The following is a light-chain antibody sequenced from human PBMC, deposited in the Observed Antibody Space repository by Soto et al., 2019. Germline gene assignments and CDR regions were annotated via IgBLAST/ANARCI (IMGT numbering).Light chain of an antibody. CDR2: GAS. V-gene: IGKV3-20*01. Sequence: EIVLTQSPGTLSFSPGERATLSCRASQSVSSDSLAWYQQKPGQAPRLLIYGASSRATGIPDRFSGSGSGTDFTLTISRLEPEDFAVYYCQQYGSSPKTFGQGTKVDIK. CDR1: QSVSSDS. J-gene: IGKJ1*01. CDR3: QQYGSSPKT.